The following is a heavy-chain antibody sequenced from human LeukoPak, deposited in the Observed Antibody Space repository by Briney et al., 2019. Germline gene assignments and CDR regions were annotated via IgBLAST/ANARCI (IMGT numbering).Heavy chain of an antibody. CDR3: ARTQYQLLYRGGDDYYYYMDV. D-gene: IGHD2-2*02. CDR1: GYSFTSYW. Sequence: GESLKISCKGSGYSFTSYWIGWVRQMPGKGLEWMGIIYPGDSDTRYSPSFQGQVTISADKSISTAYLQWSSLKASDTAMYYCARTQYQLLYRGGDDYYYYMDVWGKGTTVTVSS. CDR2: IYPGDSDT. J-gene: IGHJ6*03. V-gene: IGHV5-51*01.